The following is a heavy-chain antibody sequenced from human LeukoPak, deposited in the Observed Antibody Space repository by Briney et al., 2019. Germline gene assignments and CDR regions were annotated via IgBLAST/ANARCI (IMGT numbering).Heavy chain of an antibody. D-gene: IGHD5-18*01. V-gene: IGHV3-30*02. CDR3: XKXLLGXSYGFDY. Sequence: GGSLRLSCEASGFTFSSYGMHWVRQAPGKGLEWVAFIRYDGSNKYYADSVKGRFTISRDNSKNTLYLQMNSLRAEDTAVYYCXKXLLGXSYGFDYWGQGTLVTVSS. CDR2: IRYDGSNK. J-gene: IGHJ4*02. CDR1: GFTFSSYG.